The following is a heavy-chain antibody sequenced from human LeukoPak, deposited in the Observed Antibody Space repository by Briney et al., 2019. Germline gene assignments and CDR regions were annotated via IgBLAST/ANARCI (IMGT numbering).Heavy chain of an antibody. V-gene: IGHV3-23*01. J-gene: IGHJ4*02. CDR1: GFTFSSYA. D-gene: IGHD3-22*01. CDR3: AKAVYSSYYYDSSGYPCDY. CDR2: ISGRGGST. Sequence: GGSLRLSCAASGFTFSSYAMSWVSQAPGKGLEWVSAISGRGGSTYYADSVKGRFTISRDISKNTLYLQMNSLRADDTAVYYCAKAVYSSYYYDSSGYPCDYWGQGTLVTVSS.